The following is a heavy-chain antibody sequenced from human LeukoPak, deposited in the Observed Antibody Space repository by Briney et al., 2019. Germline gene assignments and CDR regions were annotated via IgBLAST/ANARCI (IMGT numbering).Heavy chain of an antibody. V-gene: IGHV1-18*01. J-gene: IGHJ4*02. CDR1: GYTFTSYG. Sequence: ASVKVSCKASGYTFTSYGISWVRQAPGQGLEWMGWISAYNGNTNYAQKLQGRVTMTTDTSTSTAYMELRSLRSDDTAVYYCARGGLGGYYDSSGYYYWGQGTLVTVSS. CDR3: ARGGLGGYYDSSGYYY. D-gene: IGHD3-22*01. CDR2: ISAYNGNT.